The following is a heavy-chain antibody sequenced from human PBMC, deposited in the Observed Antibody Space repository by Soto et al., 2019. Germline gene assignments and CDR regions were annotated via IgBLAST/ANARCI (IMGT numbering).Heavy chain of an antibody. D-gene: IGHD1-1*01. CDR1: EFSFSDQY. Sequence: GGSLRLSCTVSADSEFSFSDQYMDWVRQAPGKGLEWVGRSRNRVNNLSTAYAASVQGRFTISRDESKNTVYPQMNSLRVEDTATYYCAGALENPYFYYGLNVWGQGTTVTVSS. CDR2: SRNRVNNLST. J-gene: IGHJ6*02. CDR3: AGALENPYFYYGLNV. V-gene: IGHV3-72*01.